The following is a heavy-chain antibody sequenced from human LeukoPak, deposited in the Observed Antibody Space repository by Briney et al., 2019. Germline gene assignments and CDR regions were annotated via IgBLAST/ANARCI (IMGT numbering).Heavy chain of an antibody. Sequence: SETLSLTCTVSGGSISSSSYYWGWIRQPPGKGLEWIGSIYYSGSTYYNPSPKSRVTISVDTSKNQFSLKLSSVTAADTAVYYCARHRSAYQLPSHFDYWGQGTLVTVSS. J-gene: IGHJ4*02. CDR2: IYYSGST. D-gene: IGHD2-2*01. CDR1: GGSISSSSYY. V-gene: IGHV4-39*01. CDR3: ARHRSAYQLPSHFDY.